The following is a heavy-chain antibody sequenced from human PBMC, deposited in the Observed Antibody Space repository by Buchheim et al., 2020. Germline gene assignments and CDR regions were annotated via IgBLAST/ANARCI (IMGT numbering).Heavy chain of an antibody. J-gene: IGHJ4*02. V-gene: IGHV3-21*01. CDR1: GFTFSSYS. CDR2: ISSSSSYI. CDR3: ARDFNPHYYDSSGYPN. D-gene: IGHD3-22*01. Sequence: EVQLVESGGGLVKPGGSLRLSCAASGFTFSSYSMNWVRQAPGKGLEWVSSISSSSSYIYYADSVKGRFTIYRDNAKNSLYLQMNSLRAEDTAVYYCARDFNPHYYDSSGYPNWGQGTL.